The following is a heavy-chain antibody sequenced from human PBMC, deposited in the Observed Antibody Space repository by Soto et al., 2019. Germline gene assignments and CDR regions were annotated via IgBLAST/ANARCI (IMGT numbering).Heavy chain of an antibody. D-gene: IGHD1-1*01. CDR1: CGSFSGYY. CDR2: ITHSGST. V-gene: IGHV4-34*01. CDR3: ARDEMANNRYPWYFDL. Sequence: QVQLQQWGAGLLKPSETLSLTCAVYCGSFSGYYWSWIRQPPGKGLEWIGEITHSGSTNYNSSLKSRVTISVDTSKSQFSLKLSSVTAADTAVYYCARDEMANNRYPWYFDLWGRGTLVTVSS. J-gene: IGHJ2*01.